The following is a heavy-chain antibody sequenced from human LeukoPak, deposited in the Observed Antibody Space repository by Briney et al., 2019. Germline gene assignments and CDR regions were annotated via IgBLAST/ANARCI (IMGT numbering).Heavy chain of an antibody. V-gene: IGHV1-46*01. CDR3: ARVGGYNYYYYYGMDV. D-gene: IGHD5-12*01. J-gene: IGHJ6*02. CDR2: INLTSGIT. CDR1: GYTFTSYF. Sequence: GASVKVSCKASGYTFTSYFIHWVRQAPGQGLEWMGIINLTSGITSYAQKLQGRVTMTTDTSTSTAYMELRSLRSDDTAVYYCARVGGYNYYYYYGMDVWGQGTTVTVSS.